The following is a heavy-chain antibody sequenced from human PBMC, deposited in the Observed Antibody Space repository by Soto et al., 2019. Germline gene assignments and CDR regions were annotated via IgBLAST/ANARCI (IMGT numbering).Heavy chain of an antibody. CDR1: GYTFTKYS. CDR2: ISAYNGNT. D-gene: IGHD2-21*01. CDR3: ARRPCEKRDKFDI. Sequence: QVQLVQSGAEVKKPGASVKVSCKASGYTFTKYSVAWVRQAPGQGLEWMGWISAYNGNTNYAQKLQGRVTMTTDTSTNTPYIEPTSLSSDDTAVYYCARRPCEKRDKFDIWGQGTMVTVSS. V-gene: IGHV1-18*04. J-gene: IGHJ3*02.